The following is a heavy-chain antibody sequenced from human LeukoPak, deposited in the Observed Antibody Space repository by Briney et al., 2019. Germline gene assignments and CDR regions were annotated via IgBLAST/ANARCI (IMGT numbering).Heavy chain of an antibody. Sequence: PAGGSLRLSCAASGFTVGSSYMTWVRQAPGKGLEWVSVIYSGGNTEYADSVKGRFTTSRDNSKNTLFLQMNSLRAEDTAVYFCAKLFTSSETWYYSDHWGQGTLVTVSS. CDR2: IYSGGNT. CDR1: GFTVGSSY. D-gene: IGHD2-8*02. V-gene: IGHV3-53*01. J-gene: IGHJ4*02. CDR3: AKLFTSSETWYYSDH.